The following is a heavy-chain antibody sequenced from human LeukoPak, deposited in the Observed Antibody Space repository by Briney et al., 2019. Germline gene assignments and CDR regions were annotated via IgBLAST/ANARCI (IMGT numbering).Heavy chain of an antibody. CDR1: GLTFSDYY. CDR2: ICDSGRTI. D-gene: IGHD3-22*01. V-gene: IGHV3-11*01. Sequence: GRSLSPSCAASGLTFSDYYMSCARQAPGNGMEWVSYICDSGRTIYYADSVKGRFAISRDNAKNSVYLQMNNLRAEDTAVYYCARDRLGDYDHSGYYDKWGQGTLVTVSS. J-gene: IGHJ4*02. CDR3: ARDRLGDYDHSGYYDK.